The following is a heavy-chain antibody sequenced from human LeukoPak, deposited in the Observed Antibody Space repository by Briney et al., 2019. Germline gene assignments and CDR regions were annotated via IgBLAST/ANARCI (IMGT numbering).Heavy chain of an antibody. J-gene: IGHJ2*01. CDR3: ARGRTVLLWFGDPPKGWYFDL. Sequence: GGSLRLSCAASGFTFSSYWMSWVRQAPGKGLEWVANIKQDGSEKYYVDSVKGRFTISRDNAKDSLYLQMNSLRAEDTAVYYCARGRTVLLWFGDPPKGWYFDLWGRGTLVTVSS. CDR2: IKQDGSEK. V-gene: IGHV3-7*04. D-gene: IGHD3-10*01. CDR1: GFTFSSYW.